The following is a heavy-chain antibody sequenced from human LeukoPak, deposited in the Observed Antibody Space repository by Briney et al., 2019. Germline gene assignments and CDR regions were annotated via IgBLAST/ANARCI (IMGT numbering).Heavy chain of an antibody. V-gene: IGHV4-39*01. CDR3: AKTETKTYYYDSSGYYHFDY. D-gene: IGHD3-22*01. CDR1: GGSISSSSYY. J-gene: IGHJ4*02. CDR2: IYYSGST. Sequence: SETLSLTCTVSGGSISSSSYYWGWIRQPPGKGLEWIGSIYYSGSTYHNPSLKSRVTISVDTSKNQFSLKLSSVTAADTAVYYCAKTETKTYYYDSSGYYHFDYWGQGTLVTVSS.